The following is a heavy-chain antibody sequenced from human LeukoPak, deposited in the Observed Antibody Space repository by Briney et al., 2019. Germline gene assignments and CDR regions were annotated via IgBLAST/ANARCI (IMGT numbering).Heavy chain of an antibody. D-gene: IGHD4-23*01. CDR3: ARPLFYGGNSLYYFDY. Sequence: ASVKVSCKASGYTFTGYYMHWVRQAPGQGLEWMGWINPNSGGTNYAQKFQGRVTMTRDTSISTAYMELSRLRSDDTAVYYCARPLFYGGNSLYYFDYWGQGTLVTVSS. J-gene: IGHJ4*02. CDR1: GYTFTGYY. CDR2: INPNSGGT. V-gene: IGHV1-2*02.